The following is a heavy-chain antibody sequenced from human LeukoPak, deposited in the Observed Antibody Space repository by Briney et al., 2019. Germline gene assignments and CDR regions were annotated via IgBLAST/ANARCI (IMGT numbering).Heavy chain of an antibody. V-gene: IGHV4-61*09. Sequence: PSQTLSLTCTVSGGSVSSGSYYWSWIRQPAGKGLEWIAYIYYNGNTNYNPSFKGRVTISVDMSKNQFSLKLTSVAAADTAIYYCARQPSATAAFDIWGQGTMVTVSS. J-gene: IGHJ3*02. CDR1: GGSVSSGSYY. D-gene: IGHD5-18*01. CDR2: IYYNGNT. CDR3: ARQPSATAAFDI.